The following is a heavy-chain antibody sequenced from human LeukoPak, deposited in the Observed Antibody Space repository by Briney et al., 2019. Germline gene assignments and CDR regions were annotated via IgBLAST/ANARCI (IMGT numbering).Heavy chain of an antibody. CDR3: ARDDYGDYEGAFDI. V-gene: IGHV4-59*01. D-gene: IGHD4-17*01. CDR2: IYYSGST. Sequence: SETLSLTCTVSGGSISSYYWSWIRQPPGKGLEWIGYIYYSGSTNYNPSLKSRVIISVDTSKNQFSLKLSSVTAADTAVYYCARDDYGDYEGAFDIWGQGTMVTVSS. J-gene: IGHJ3*02. CDR1: GGSISSYY.